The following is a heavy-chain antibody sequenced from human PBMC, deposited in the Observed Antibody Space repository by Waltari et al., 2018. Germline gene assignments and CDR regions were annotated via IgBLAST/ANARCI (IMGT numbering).Heavy chain of an antibody. Sequence: EVRLVESGGDLIQPGGSLRLSCAASGFSVSSNYMSWFRQAPGKGLGWVSVIYSSGTTYYADSVKGRFTISRDNSKNTLYLQMNSLRAEDTAVYYCARDQRAASSSRAFDIWGQGTMVTVSS. D-gene: IGHD6-6*01. CDR3: ARDQRAASSSRAFDI. CDR1: GFSVSSNY. CDR2: IYSSGTT. V-gene: IGHV3-53*01. J-gene: IGHJ3*02.